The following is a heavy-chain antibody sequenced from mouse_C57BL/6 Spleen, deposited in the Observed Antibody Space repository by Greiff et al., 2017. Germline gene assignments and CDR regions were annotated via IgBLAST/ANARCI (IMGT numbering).Heavy chain of an antibody. J-gene: IGHJ2*01. D-gene: IGHD2-1*01. Sequence: QVQLQQSGAELMKPGASVKLSCKATGYSFTGYWIEWVKQRPGHGLEWIGEILPGSGSTNNNEKFKGKATFTADTSSNTADMQLRSLTTEDDAIYYCARLCYGNFDYLDYWGQGTTLTVSS. CDR2: ILPGSGST. V-gene: IGHV1-9*01. CDR3: ARLCYGNFDYLDY. CDR1: GYSFTGYW.